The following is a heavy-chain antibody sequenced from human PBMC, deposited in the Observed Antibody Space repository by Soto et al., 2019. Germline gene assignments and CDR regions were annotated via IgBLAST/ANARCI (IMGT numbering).Heavy chain of an antibody. CDR1: GFAFRSYN. D-gene: IGHD2-15*01. Sequence: EVQLVESGGGLVKPGGSLTLSCAASGFAFRSYNMNWVRQAPGKGLEWVASISSGSSNIYYADSVKGRFTISRDNAKNSLFLQMDSLRAEDSAVYYCASATVVAATFDFWGQGTLFTVSS. J-gene: IGHJ4*02. V-gene: IGHV3-21*01. CDR2: ISSGSSNI. CDR3: ASATVVAATFDF.